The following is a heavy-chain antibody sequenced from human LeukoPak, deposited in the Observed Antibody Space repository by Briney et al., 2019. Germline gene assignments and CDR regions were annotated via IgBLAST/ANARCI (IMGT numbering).Heavy chain of an antibody. D-gene: IGHD3-22*01. CDR1: GGSFSGYY. J-gene: IGHJ5*02. Sequence: SETLSLTCAVYGGSFSGYYWSWIRQPPGKGLEWIGETYHSGSTNYNPSLKSRVTISVDTSKTQFSLKLSSVTAADTAVYYCAIHHTPPSFYDSSGSMVWLDPWGQGTLVTV. V-gene: IGHV4-34*01. CDR2: TYHSGST. CDR3: AIHHTPPSFYDSSGSMVWLDP.